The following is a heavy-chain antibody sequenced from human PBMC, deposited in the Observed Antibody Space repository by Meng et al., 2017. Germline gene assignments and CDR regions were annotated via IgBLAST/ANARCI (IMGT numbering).Heavy chain of an antibody. J-gene: IGHJ5*02. CDR2: ISSNDEK. V-gene: IGHV2-26*01. D-gene: IGHD2-15*01. CDR3: SRIQGGPSGYCSGGSCYLNWFDP. Sequence: SGPTLVKPTETLTLTCTVSGFSLSNARMGVSWIRQPPGKALEWLAHISSNDEKSYSTSLKSRLTISKDTSKSQVVLAMTNMDPVDTATYCCSRIQGGPSGYCSGGSCYLNWFDPWGQGTLVTVSS. CDR1: GFSLSNARMG.